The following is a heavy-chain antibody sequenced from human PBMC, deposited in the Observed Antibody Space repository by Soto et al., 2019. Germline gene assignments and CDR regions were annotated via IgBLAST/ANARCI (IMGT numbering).Heavy chain of an antibody. D-gene: IGHD1-26*01. CDR2: IYYSGST. CDR1: GGSISSGDFC. J-gene: IGHJ4*02. CDR3: ARVSGTYYGSFDY. V-gene: IGHV4-30-4*01. Sequence: TSETLSLTCTVSGGSISSGDFCWSWIRQPPGKGLEWIGYIYYSGSTYYNPSLTSRVTISVDTSKNQFSLKLSSVTAADTAVYYCARVSGTYYGSFDYWGQGTLVTVSS.